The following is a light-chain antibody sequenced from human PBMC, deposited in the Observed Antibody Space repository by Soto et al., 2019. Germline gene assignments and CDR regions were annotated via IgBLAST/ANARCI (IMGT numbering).Light chain of an antibody. V-gene: IGLV2-8*01. Sequence: QSPLTQPPSASGSPGQSVPIPCTGTRRDVGGYNYVSWYQQHPGKAPKLMIYEVSKRPSGVPDRFSGSKSGNTASLTVSGLQAEDEADYYCSSYAGSNNLVFGGGTQLTVL. CDR1: RRDVGGYNY. J-gene: IGLJ3*02. CDR3: SSYAGSNNLV. CDR2: EVS.